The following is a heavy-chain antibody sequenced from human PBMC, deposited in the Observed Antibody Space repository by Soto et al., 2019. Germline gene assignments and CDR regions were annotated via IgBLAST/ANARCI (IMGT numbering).Heavy chain of an antibody. D-gene: IGHD2-15*01. V-gene: IGHV4-59*01. Sequence: PSETLSLTCTVSGGSISSYYWSRIRQPPGKGLEWIGYIYYSGSTNYNPSLKSRVTISVDTSKNQFSLKLSSVTAADTAVYYCAGGGSVWFDPWGQGTLVTVPQ. CDR2: IYYSGST. CDR1: GGSISSYY. J-gene: IGHJ5*02. CDR3: AGGGSVWFDP.